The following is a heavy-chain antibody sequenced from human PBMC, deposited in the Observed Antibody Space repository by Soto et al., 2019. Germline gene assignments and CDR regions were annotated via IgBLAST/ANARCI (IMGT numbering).Heavy chain of an antibody. CDR1: GGTFSGHA. V-gene: IGHV3-23*01. Sequence: GGPLRLPWAAAGGTFSGHARSRVRQAPGKGLEWVSAISGSGGSTYYADSVKGRFTISRDNSKNTLYLQMNSLRAEDTAVYYCAKVRGYDILTGMLFDYWGQGTLVTVSS. D-gene: IGHD3-9*01. CDR2: ISGSGGST. J-gene: IGHJ4*02. CDR3: AKVRGYDILTGMLFDY.